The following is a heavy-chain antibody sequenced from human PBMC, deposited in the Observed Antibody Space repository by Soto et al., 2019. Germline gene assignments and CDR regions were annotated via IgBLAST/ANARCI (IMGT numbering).Heavy chain of an antibody. CDR3: VRESFILPTTWHFDY. D-gene: IGHD5-12*01. J-gene: IGHJ4*02. V-gene: IGHV3-48*01. CDR1: RFTFNNYW. CDR2: IVRSGSVM. Sequence: GGSLRLSCAASRFTFNNYWMSWVRQAPGKGLEWISYIVRSGSVMMYADSVEGRLTVSRDNAKNSLYLQMNSLRAEDTAVYYCVRESFILPTTWHFDYWGQGALVTVS.